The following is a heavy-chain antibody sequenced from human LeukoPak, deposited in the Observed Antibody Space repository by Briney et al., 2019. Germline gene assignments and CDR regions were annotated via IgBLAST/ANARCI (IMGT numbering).Heavy chain of an antibody. CDR2: IYPGDSDT. CDR1: GYSFTSYW. D-gene: IGHD6-13*01. J-gene: IGHJ4*02. Sequence: ESLNISCTGSGYSFTSYWIGWVRQMPGKGLEWMGIIYPGDSDTRYSPSFQGQVTISADKSISTAYLQWSSLKASDTAMYYCAVIAAAHGYFDYWGQGTLVTVSS. CDR3: AVIAAAHGYFDY. V-gene: IGHV5-51*01.